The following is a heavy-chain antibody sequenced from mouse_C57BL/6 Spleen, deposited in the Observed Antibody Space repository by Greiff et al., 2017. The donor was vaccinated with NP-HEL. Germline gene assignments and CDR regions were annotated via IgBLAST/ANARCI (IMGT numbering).Heavy chain of an antibody. J-gene: IGHJ3*01. CDR1: GFNIKDDY. CDR3: TTQVYYSNYGAY. CDR2: IDPENGDT. D-gene: IGHD2-5*01. Sequence: EVQLQESGAELVRPGASVKLSCTASGFNIKDDYMHWVKQRPEQGLEWIGWIDPENGDTEYASKFQGKATITADTSSNTAYLQLSSLTSEDTAVYYCTTQVYYSNYGAYWGQGTLVTVSA. V-gene: IGHV14-4*01.